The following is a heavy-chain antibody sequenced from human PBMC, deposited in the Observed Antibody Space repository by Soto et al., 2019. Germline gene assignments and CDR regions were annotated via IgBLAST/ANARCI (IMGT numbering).Heavy chain of an antibody. V-gene: IGHV5-10-1*01. J-gene: IGHJ4*02. D-gene: IGHD1-1*01. Sequence: GSLKISCKGSGYSFTSYWISWVRQMPGKGLEWMGRIDPSDSYTNYSPSFQGHVTISADKSISTAYLQWSSLKASDTAMYYCARLGNWNRLFDYWGQGTLVTVSS. CDR3: ARLGNWNRLFDY. CDR2: IDPSDSYT. CDR1: GYSFTSYW.